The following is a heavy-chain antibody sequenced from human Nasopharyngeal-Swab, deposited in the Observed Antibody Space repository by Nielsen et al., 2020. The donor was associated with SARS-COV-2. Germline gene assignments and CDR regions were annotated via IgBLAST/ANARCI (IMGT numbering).Heavy chain of an antibody. J-gene: IGHJ3*02. V-gene: IGHV3-30-3*01. CDR1: GFTFSSYA. CDR3: ARVSPYWRGGSCDQDEFDI. D-gene: IGHD1-26*01. Sequence: GGSLRLSCAASGFTFSSYAMHWVRQAPGKGLEWVAVISYDGSNKYYADSVKGRFTISRDNSKNTLYLQMNSLRAEDTAVYYCARVSPYWRGGSCDQDEFDIWGQGTMVTVSS. CDR2: ISYDGSNK.